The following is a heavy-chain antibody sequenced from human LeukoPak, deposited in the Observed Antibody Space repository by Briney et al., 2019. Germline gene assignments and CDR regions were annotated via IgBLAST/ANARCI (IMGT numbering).Heavy chain of an antibody. Sequence: PGGSLRLSCAASGFTFSSCAMHWVRQAPGKGLEYVSAISSNGGSTYYANSVKGRFTISRDNSKNTLYLQMGSLRAEDMAVYYCARDQGSPGYCSGGSCPIGYWGQGTLVTVSS. D-gene: IGHD2-15*01. J-gene: IGHJ4*02. CDR1: GFTFSSCA. CDR2: ISSNGGST. V-gene: IGHV3-64*01. CDR3: ARDQGSPGYCSGGSCPIGY.